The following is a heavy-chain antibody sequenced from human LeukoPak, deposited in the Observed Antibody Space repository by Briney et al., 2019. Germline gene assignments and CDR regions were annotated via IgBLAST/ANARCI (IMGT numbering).Heavy chain of an antibody. J-gene: IGHJ5*02. V-gene: IGHV1-18*01. D-gene: IGHD3-22*01. CDR1: GYTFTSYG. Sequence: ASVKASCKASGYTFTSYGISWVRQAPGQGLEWMGWISAYNGNTNYAQKLQGRVTMTTDTSTSTAYMELRSLRSDDTAVYYCARIYSSGYYNWFDPWGQGTLVTVSS. CDR2: ISAYNGNT. CDR3: ARIYSSGYYNWFDP.